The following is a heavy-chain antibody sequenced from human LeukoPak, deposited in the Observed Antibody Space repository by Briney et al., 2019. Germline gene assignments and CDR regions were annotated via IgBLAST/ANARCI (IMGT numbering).Heavy chain of an antibody. V-gene: IGHV4-4*07. D-gene: IGHD3-22*01. CDR2: IYPSGST. CDR3: AKYYYDSSGYYFWAFDI. J-gene: IGHJ3*02. CDR1: GDSISSYC. Sequence: SETLSLTCTVSGDSISSYCWSWIRQPAGKGLEWIGRIYPSGSTNYNPSLKSRVTMSLDTSKNQFSLKLSSATAADTAVYYCAKYYYDSSGYYFWAFDIWGQGTMVTVSS.